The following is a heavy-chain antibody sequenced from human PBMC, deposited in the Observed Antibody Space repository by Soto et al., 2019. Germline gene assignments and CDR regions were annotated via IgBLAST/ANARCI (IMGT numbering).Heavy chain of an antibody. CDR3: AKGNFAYYYYYMDV. Sequence: EVQLMESGGGLVHPGRSLRLSCAASGFTFDDYAMHWVRQAPGKGLEWVSSISWNSGDIGYADSVKGRFTISRDNAKNSLYLQMNSLRAEDTALYYCAKGNFAYYYYYMDVWGKGTTVTVSS. CDR2: ISWNSGDI. V-gene: IGHV3-9*01. CDR1: GFTFDDYA. J-gene: IGHJ6*03.